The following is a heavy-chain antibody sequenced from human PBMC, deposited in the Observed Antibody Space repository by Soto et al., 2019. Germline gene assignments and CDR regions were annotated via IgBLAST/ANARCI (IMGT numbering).Heavy chain of an antibody. CDR1: GFTFSSYW. Sequence: GGSLSLSCAASGFTFSSYWMSWVRQAPGKGLEWVANIKQDGSEKYYVDSVKGRFTISRDNAKNSLYLQMNSLRAEDTAVYYCARDSSGWAYYYYYMDVWGKGTTVTVSS. V-gene: IGHV3-7*01. CDR3: ARDSSGWAYYYYYMDV. CDR2: IKQDGSEK. J-gene: IGHJ6*03. D-gene: IGHD6-19*01.